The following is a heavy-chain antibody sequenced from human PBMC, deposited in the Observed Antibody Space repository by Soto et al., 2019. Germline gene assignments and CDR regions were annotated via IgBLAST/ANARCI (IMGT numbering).Heavy chain of an antibody. CDR3: SRSYRRYCSGGSCYSYYYYYMDV. J-gene: IGHJ6*03. CDR1: GGSISSYY. D-gene: IGHD2-15*01. Sequence: QVQLQESGPGLVKPSETLSLTCTVSGGSISSYYWIWIRQPPGKGLEWIGYIYYSGSTNYNPSLRSRCTRSVDTSKNQFSLKLSSVTAADTAVYYCSRSYRRYCSGGSCYSYYYYYMDVWGKGTTVTVSS. V-gene: IGHV4-59*01. CDR2: IYYSGST.